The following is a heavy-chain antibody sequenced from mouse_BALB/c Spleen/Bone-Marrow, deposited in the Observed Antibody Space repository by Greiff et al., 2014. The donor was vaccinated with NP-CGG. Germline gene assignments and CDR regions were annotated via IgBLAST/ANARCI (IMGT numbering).Heavy chain of an antibody. J-gene: IGHJ2*01. CDR3: TRGRTWYFDY. CDR2: INPSNGGT. V-gene: IGHV1S81*02. Sequence: QVQLKQSGAELVKPGASVKLSCKASGYTFTSYYMYWVKQRPGQGLEWIGEINPSNGGTNFNEKFKSRATLTVDKSSSTAYMQLSSLTSEYSSVYYCTRGRTWYFDYWGEGTTLTVSS. CDR1: GYTFTSYY.